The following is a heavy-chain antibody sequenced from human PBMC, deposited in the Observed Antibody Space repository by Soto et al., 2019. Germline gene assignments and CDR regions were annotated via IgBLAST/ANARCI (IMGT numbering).Heavy chain of an antibody. D-gene: IGHD2-2*02. CDR1: GFTFSSYG. Sequence: GGSLRLSCAASGFTFSSYGMHWVRQAPGKGLEWVAVIWYDGSNKYYADSVKGRFTISRDNSKNTLYLQMNSLRAEDTAVYYCASGCSSTSCYKIDYHYGMDVWGQGTTVTVSS. J-gene: IGHJ6*02. CDR2: IWYDGSNK. CDR3: ASGCSSTSCYKIDYHYGMDV. V-gene: IGHV3-33*01.